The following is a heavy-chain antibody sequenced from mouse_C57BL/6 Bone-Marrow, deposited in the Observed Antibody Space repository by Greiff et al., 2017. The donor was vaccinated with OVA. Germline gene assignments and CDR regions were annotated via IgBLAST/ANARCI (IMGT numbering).Heavy chain of an antibody. V-gene: IGHV1-63*01. CDR1: GYTFTNYW. J-gene: IGHJ4*01. CDR3: ARSYGNQYYYAMDY. Sequence: QVQLKESGAGLVKPGTSVKMSCKASGYTFTNYWIGWAKQRPGHGLEGIGDIYPGGGYTNYNEKVKGKATLTADKSSSTAYMQFSSLTSEDSAIYYCARSYGNQYYYAMDYWGQGTSVTVSS. CDR2: IYPGGGYT. D-gene: IGHD2-1*01.